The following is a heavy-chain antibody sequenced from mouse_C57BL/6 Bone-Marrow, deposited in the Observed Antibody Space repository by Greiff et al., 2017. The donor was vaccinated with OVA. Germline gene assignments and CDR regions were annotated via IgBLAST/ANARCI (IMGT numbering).Heavy chain of an antibody. CDR2: ISNGGGST. J-gene: IGHJ4*01. CDR3: ARRLLPYAMDY. V-gene: IGHV5-12*01. Sequence: DVQLVESGGGLVQPGGSLKLSCAASGFTFSDYYMYWVRQTPEKRLEWVAYISNGGGSTYYPDTVKGRFTISRDNAKNTLYLQMSRLKSEDTAMYYCARRLLPYAMDYWGQGTSVTVSS. CDR1: GFTFSDYY. D-gene: IGHD2-3*01.